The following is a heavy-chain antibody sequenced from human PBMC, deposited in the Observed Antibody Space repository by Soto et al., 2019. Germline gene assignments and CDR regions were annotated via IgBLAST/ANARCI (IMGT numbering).Heavy chain of an antibody. CDR1: GGTSSSYA. V-gene: IGHV1-69*06. J-gene: IGHJ4*02. CDR2: IIPIFGTA. CDR3: ARDGIGNYYDSSGPPLGY. D-gene: IGHD3-22*01. Sequence: SVKVSCKASGGTSSSYAISWVRQAPGQGLEWMGGIIPIFGTANYAQKFQGRVTITADKFTSTAYMELSSLRSEDTAVYYCARDGIGNYYDSSGPPLGYWGQGTLVTVSS.